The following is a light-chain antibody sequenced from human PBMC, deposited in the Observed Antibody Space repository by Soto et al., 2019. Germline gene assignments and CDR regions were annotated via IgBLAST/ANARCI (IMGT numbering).Light chain of an antibody. V-gene: IGKV3-11*01. CDR1: QSFRGL. J-gene: IGKJ5*01. CDR2: DEY. Sequence: EVVLTQSPVTGSSSGGERGTLSWLASQSFRGLLAWYQQKPGQAPRILIYDEYNRATGIPPRFSGSGSGTDFTLTISSLEPEDSAVYYCQQRHMWPITXGQGTRLEIK. CDR3: QQRHMWPIT.